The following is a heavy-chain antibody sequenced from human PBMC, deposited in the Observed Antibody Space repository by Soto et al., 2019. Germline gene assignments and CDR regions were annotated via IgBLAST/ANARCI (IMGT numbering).Heavy chain of an antibody. CDR1: GGSFSGYY. Sequence: SETLSLTCAVYGGSFSGYYWSWIRQPPGKGLEWIGEINHIGSTNYNPSLKSRVTISVDTSKNQFSLTLSSVTAADTAVYYCARSWGAIFGVVIPFYYYYYGMDVWGQGTTVT. J-gene: IGHJ6*02. D-gene: IGHD3-3*01. CDR3: ARSWGAIFGVVIPFYYYYYGMDV. V-gene: IGHV4-34*01. CDR2: INHIGST.